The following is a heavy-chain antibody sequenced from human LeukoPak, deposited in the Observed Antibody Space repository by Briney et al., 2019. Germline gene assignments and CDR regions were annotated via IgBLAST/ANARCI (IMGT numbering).Heavy chain of an antibody. CDR1: GYTFTGYY. V-gene: IGHV1-2*06. CDR3: AKGPAAMYIYYYYMDV. J-gene: IGHJ6*03. Sequence: ASVKVSCRASGYTFTGYYMHWVRQAPGQGLEWMGRINPNSGGTNYAQKFQGRVTMTRDTSISTAYMELSRLRSDDTAVYYCAKGPAAMYIYYYYMDVWGKGTTVTVSS. CDR2: INPNSGGT. D-gene: IGHD2-2*01.